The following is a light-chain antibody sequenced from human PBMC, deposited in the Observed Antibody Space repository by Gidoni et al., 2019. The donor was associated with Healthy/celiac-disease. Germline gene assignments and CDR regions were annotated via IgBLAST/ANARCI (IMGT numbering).Light chain of an antibody. V-gene: IGKV3-11*01. CDR3: QQRSNWPL. Sequence: EIVLTQSPATLSLSPGARATISCRASQSVSSYLAWYQQNHGQAPRLLIYAASNRATGIPARFSGSESGTDFTLTISSLEPEDFAVYYCQQRSNWPLFGQGTRLEIK. CDR1: QSVSSY. J-gene: IGKJ5*01. CDR2: AAS.